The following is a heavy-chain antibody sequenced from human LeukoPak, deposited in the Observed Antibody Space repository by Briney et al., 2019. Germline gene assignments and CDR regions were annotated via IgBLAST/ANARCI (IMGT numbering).Heavy chain of an antibody. Sequence: PGGSLRLSCAASGFTFSDYYMSWIRQAPGKGLEWVSYISSSSSYTNYADSVKGRFTISGDNAKNSLYLQMNSLRAEDTAVYYCARDHPGVLRNPYFDYWGQGTLVTVSS. CDR3: ARDHPGVLRNPYFDY. V-gene: IGHV3-11*06. CDR1: GFTFSDYY. D-gene: IGHD4/OR15-4a*01. CDR2: ISSSSSYT. J-gene: IGHJ4*02.